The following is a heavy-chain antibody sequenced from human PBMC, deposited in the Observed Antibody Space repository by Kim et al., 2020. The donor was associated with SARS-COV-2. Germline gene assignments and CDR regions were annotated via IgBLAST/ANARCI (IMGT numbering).Heavy chain of an antibody. CDR1: GFTFSSYG. J-gene: IGHJ5*02. D-gene: IGHD3-10*01. Sequence: GGSLRLSCAASGFTFSSYGMHWVRQAPGKGLEWVAVISYDGSNKYYADSVKGRFTISRDNSKNTLYLQMNSLRAEDTAVYYCAKDSLWFGEFNWFDPWG. CDR3: AKDSLWFGEFNWFDP. V-gene: IGHV3-30*18. CDR2: ISYDGSNK.